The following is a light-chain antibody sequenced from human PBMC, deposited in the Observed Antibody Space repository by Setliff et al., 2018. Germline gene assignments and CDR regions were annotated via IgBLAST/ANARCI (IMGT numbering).Light chain of an antibody. CDR3: CAYTASTTYV. CDR1: SSDVGSYDL. V-gene: IGLV2-14*03. CDR2: GVS. Sequence: QSALTQPASVSGSPGQSITISCSGTSSDVGSYDLVSWYQQHPGKAPKLIIYGVSDRPSGVSNRFSGSKSGNTASLTISGLQTEDEADYYCCAYTASTTYVFVNGTRSPS. J-gene: IGLJ1*01.